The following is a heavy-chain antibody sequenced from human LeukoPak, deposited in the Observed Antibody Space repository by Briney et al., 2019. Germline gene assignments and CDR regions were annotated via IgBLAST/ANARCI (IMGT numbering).Heavy chain of an antibody. J-gene: IGHJ4*02. V-gene: IGHV3-11*01. CDR1: GFTFSDYY. D-gene: IGHD3-22*01. CDR3: AKDIQYDDSSGYYSPFDY. Sequence: PGESLRLSCAASGFTFSDYYMTWIRQAPGKGLEWIPYISTSAGTIYYADSVKGRFTISRDNSKNSLYLQMNSLRTEDTALYYCAKDIQYDDSSGYYSPFDYWGQGTLVTVSS. CDR2: ISTSAGTI.